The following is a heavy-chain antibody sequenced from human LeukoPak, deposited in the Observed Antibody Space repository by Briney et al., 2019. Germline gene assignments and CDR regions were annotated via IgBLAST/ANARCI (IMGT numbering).Heavy chain of an antibody. CDR3: ARGQHIVVVPAATLYYYYGMDV. CDR1: GGSFSGYY. CDR2: INHSGST. J-gene: IGHJ6*02. V-gene: IGHV4-34*01. Sequence: SETLSLTCAVYGGSFSGYYWSWIRQPPGKGLEWIGEINHSGSTNYNPSLKSRVTISVDTSKNQFSLKLSSVTAADTAVYYCARGQHIVVVPAATLYYYYGMDVWGQGTTVTVSS. D-gene: IGHD2-2*01.